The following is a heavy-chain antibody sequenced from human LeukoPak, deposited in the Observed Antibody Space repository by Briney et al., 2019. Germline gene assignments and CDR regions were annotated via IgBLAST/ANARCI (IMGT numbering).Heavy chain of an antibody. J-gene: IGHJ4*02. CDR1: GGTFSSYA. V-gene: IGHV1-69*04. CDR3: ARGATIFGVVTYVDY. CDR2: IIPILGIA. Sequence: GASVKVSCKASGGTFSSYAISWVRQAPGQGLEWMGRIIPILGIANYAQKFQGRVTITADKSTSTAYMELSSLRSEDTAVYYCARGATIFGVVTYVDYWGQGTLVTVSS. D-gene: IGHD3-3*01.